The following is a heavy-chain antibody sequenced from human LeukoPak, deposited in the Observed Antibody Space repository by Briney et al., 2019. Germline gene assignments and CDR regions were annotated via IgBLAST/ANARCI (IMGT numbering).Heavy chain of an antibody. J-gene: IGHJ4*02. Sequence: ASVKVSCKASGYTFTSYAINWVRQATGQGLEWMGWMTPHSGNSGYAQKFQGRVTITRNTSISTAYMELSNLRSEDTAVYYCSKNFDYWGQGTLVTVSS. CDR1: GYTFTSYA. CDR3: SKNFDY. V-gene: IGHV1-8*03. CDR2: MTPHSGNS.